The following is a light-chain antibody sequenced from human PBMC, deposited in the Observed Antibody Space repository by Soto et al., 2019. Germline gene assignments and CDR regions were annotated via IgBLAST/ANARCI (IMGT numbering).Light chain of an antibody. CDR2: DAS. V-gene: IGKV1-5*01. J-gene: IGKJ1*01. Sequence: DIQMTQSPSTLSASVGDRITITCRARRTINTWLAGYQQKPGKTPKLLIYDASTFESGVPSRFSGSGAGTEFTITISSLQPDDFATYYCQQYDGHFGQGTNVEF. CDR3: QQYDGH. CDR1: RTINTW.